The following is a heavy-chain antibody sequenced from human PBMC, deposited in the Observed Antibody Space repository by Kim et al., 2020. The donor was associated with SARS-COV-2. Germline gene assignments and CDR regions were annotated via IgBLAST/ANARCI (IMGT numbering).Heavy chain of an antibody. J-gene: IGHJ5*02. CDR3: ARGQGTLGS. Sequence: GGSLRLSCAASGFTFSNHWMSWVHQAPGKGLEWVANIKQDGSEKYYVDSVMGRFSISRDNAKNSLYLPINSLRAEDTAVYYCARGQGTLGSWGQGTLVTV. D-gene: IGHD3-10*01. V-gene: IGHV3-7*01. CDR1: GFTFSNHW. CDR2: IKQDGSEK.